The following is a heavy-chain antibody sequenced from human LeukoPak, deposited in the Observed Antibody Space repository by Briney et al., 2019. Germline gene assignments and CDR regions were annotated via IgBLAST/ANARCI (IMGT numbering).Heavy chain of an antibody. J-gene: IGHJ4*02. CDR2: ITTSDGNT. CDR3: ARSIAARPGPFDY. V-gene: IGHV3-23*01. Sequence: GGSLRLSCAASGFTFSSYTMSWVRQAPGKGLEWVSTITTSDGNTYYADSVKGRFTVSRDNSKNTLFLQMNSLRAEDTAVYYCARSIAARPGPFDYWGQGTLVTVSS. D-gene: IGHD6-6*01. CDR1: GFTFSSYT.